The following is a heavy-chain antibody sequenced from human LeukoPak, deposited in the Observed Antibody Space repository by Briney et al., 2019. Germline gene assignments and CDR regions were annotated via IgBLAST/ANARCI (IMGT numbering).Heavy chain of an antibody. CDR1: GFTFSSYW. CDR3: ARQGIYVSQLGPALAAAPEYNWFDP. Sequence: GGSLRISCAASGFTFSSYWMSWVRQAPGNGLEWVANIKQDGSEKYYVDSVKGRFTISRDNAKNSLYLQMNSLRAEDTAVYYCARQGIYVSQLGPALAAAPEYNWFDPWGQGTLVTVSS. CDR2: IKQDGSEK. J-gene: IGHJ5*02. V-gene: IGHV3-7*01. D-gene: IGHD6-13*01.